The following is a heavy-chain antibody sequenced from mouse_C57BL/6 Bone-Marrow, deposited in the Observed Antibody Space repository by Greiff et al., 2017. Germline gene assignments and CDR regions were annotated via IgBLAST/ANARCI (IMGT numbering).Heavy chain of an antibody. CDR3: ARMNYGGDLDD. V-gene: IGHV5-17*01. J-gene: IGHJ2*01. D-gene: IGHD1-2*01. CDR2: ISSGSSTF. CDR1: GFTFSDYG. Sequence: VQLKESGGGLVKPGGSLKLSCAASGFTFSDYGMNWVRQAPEKGLEWVAYISSGSSTFYYADTVKGRFTISRDNAKNTLFLQMTSLRSEDTAMYYCARMNYGGDLDDWGQGTTLTVSS.